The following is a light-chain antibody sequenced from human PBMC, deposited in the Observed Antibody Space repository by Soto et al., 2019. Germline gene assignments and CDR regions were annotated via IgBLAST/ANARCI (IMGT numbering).Light chain of an antibody. CDR3: QQFNNYPIT. CDR2: DAS. J-gene: IGKJ5*01. CDR1: QSISSA. V-gene: IGKV1D-13*01. Sequence: AIQLTQSPSSLSVSVGDRVTITCRASQSISSALAWYQQKPGKAPKLLIYDASSWESGVPSRFSGSGSGTDFTPTISTLQPEVFASYYCQQFNNYPITFGQGTRLEIK.